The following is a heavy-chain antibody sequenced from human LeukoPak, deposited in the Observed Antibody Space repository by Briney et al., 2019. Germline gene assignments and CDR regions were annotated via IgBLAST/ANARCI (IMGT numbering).Heavy chain of an antibody. CDR1: GYTFTGFY. Sequence: ASVKVSCKASGYTFTGFYMHWVRQAPGQGLEWMGWINPNSGGTGYAQNFQGRVTMTRDTSITTAYMELSGLRSDDTAVYYCARGSGFAGSGCSNATCYPFGYWGQGTLVTVSS. D-gene: IGHD2-2*01. J-gene: IGHJ4*02. CDR3: ARGSGFAGSGCSNATCYPFGY. CDR2: INPNSGGT. V-gene: IGHV1-2*02.